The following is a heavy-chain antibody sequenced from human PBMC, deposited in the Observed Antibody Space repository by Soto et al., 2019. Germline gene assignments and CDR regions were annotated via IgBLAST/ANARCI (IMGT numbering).Heavy chain of an antibody. Sequence: GGSLRLSCAASGFTFSSYSMNWVRQAPGEGLEWVSYISSSSSTIYYADSVKGRFTISRDNAKNSLYLQMNSLRDEDTAVYYCARAPLELWFGEPQNNWFDPWGQGTLVTVSS. V-gene: IGHV3-48*02. CDR2: ISSSSSTI. CDR1: GFTFSSYS. J-gene: IGHJ5*02. CDR3: ARAPLELWFGEPQNNWFDP. D-gene: IGHD3-10*01.